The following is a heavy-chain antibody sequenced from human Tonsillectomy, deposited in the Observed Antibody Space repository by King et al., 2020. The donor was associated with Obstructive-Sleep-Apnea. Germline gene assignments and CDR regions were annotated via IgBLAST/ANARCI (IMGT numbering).Heavy chain of an antibody. J-gene: IGHJ6*02. CDR1: GGSISSSIYY. D-gene: IGHD3-3*01. V-gene: IGHV4-39*07. CDR3: ARGKGRFFEWVLEYHGMDV. CDR2: MYYSGTT. Sequence: QLQESGPGLVKPSETLSLTCTVSGGSISSSIYYWGWIRQPPGKGLEWIGSMYYSGTTYYNPSLKSRVTISADTSQNQFSLRRSSVTAADTAVYYCARGKGRFFEWVLEYHGMDVWGQGTTVTVSS.